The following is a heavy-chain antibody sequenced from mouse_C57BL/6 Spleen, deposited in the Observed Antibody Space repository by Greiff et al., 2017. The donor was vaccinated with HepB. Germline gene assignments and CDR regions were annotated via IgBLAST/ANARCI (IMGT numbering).Heavy chain of an antibody. CDR1: GYTFTDYE. V-gene: IGHV1-15*01. CDR2: IDPETGGT. J-gene: IGHJ3*01. Sequence: VQLQQSGAELVRPGASVTLSCKASGYTFTDYEMHWVKQTPVHGLEWIGAIDPETGGTAYNQKFKGKAILTADKSSSSAYMELRSLTSEDSAVYYCTRDDGYYVVAYWGQGTLVTVSA. D-gene: IGHD2-3*01. CDR3: TRDDGYYVVAY.